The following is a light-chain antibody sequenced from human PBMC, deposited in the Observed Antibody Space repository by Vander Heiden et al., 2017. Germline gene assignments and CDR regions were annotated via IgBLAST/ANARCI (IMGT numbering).Light chain of an antibody. J-gene: IGKJ1*01. V-gene: IGKV3-15*01. Sequence: ETVMTQSPATLSVSPGGRATLSCRASQSVGSNLACFQQKPGQAPSLLIYDISTRATGVPARFSGSGSATAFTLTISGLQSEDFALYYCLQYNDWPRAFGQGTKVEMK. CDR1: QSVGSN. CDR3: LQYNDWPRA. CDR2: DIS.